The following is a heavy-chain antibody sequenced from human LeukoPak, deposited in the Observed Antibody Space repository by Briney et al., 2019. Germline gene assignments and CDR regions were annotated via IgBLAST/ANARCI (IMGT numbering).Heavy chain of an antibody. CDR3: ARIGYSDPNFDY. CDR2: IRNKGDRSTT. J-gene: IGHJ4*02. CDR1: GFTFSSYW. Sequence: GGSLRLSCAASGFTFSSYWMSWVRQAPGKGLEWVGRIRNKGDRSTTEYAASVKGSFTISRDDSKNSIYLLMNNLKTDDTAVYFCARIGYSDPNFDYWGQGTLVTVSS. V-gene: IGHV3-72*01. D-gene: IGHD5-12*01.